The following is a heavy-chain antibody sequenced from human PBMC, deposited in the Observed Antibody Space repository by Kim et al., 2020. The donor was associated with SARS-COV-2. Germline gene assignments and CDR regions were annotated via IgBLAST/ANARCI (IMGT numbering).Heavy chain of an antibody. D-gene: IGHD4-17*01. CDR1: GFTFSSYA. CDR3: AKDPTTVTGGHAAFDI. CDR2: IWYDGSNK. V-gene: IGHV3-33*06. J-gene: IGHJ3*02. Sequence: GGSLRLSCAASGFTFSSYAMHWVRQAPGKGLEWVAVIWYDGSNKYYADSVKGRFTISRDNSKNTLYLQMNSLRAEDTAVYYCAKDPTTVTGGHAAFDIWGQGTMVTVSS.